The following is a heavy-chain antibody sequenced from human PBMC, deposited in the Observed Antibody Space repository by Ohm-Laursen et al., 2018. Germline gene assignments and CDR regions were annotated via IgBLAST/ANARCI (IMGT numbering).Heavy chain of an antibody. CDR3: AKDIRNYYYYAMDV. J-gene: IGHJ6*02. V-gene: IGHV3-23*01. Sequence: SLRLSCTASGFTFSSYAMSWVRQAPGKGLEWVSSIAGSGDYTYHADSVKGRFTVSRDNLNNTLYLQMKSLRAGDTAVYYCAKDIRNYYYYAMDVWGQGTTVTVSS. CDR2: IAGSGDYT. CDR1: GFTFSSYA.